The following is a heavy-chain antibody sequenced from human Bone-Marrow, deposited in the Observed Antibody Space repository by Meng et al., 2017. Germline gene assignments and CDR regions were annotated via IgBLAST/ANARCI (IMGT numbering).Heavy chain of an antibody. Sequence: GESLKISCAASGFTFSSYSMNWVRQAPGKGLEWVPSISSSSSYIYYADSVKGRFTISRDNAKNSLYLQMNSLRAEDTAVYYCARGGIAAADNWFDPWGQGTLVTVSS. CDR1: GFTFSSYS. J-gene: IGHJ5*02. D-gene: IGHD6-13*01. CDR3: ARGGIAAADNWFDP. V-gene: IGHV3-21*01. CDR2: ISSSSSYI.